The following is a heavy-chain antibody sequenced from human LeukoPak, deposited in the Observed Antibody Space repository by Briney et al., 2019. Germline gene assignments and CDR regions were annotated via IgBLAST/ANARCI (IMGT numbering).Heavy chain of an antibody. V-gene: IGHV3-23*01. D-gene: IGHD3-3*01. J-gene: IGHJ4*02. Sequence: GGSLRLSCAASGFTFSSYAMSWVRQAPGKGLEWVSAISGSGGSTYYADSVKGRFTISRDNSKNTLYLQMNSLRAEDTAVYYCAKGSSHDFWSGYYTKARGGGDFDYGAREPLATVSS. CDR3: AKGSSHDFWSGYYTKARGGGDFDY. CDR1: GFTFSSYA. CDR2: ISGSGGST.